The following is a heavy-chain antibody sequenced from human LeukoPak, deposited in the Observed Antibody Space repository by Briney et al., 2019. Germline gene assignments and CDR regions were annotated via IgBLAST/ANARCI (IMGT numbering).Heavy chain of an antibody. J-gene: IGHJ4*02. CDR2: MQPHSGDT. V-gene: IGHV1-8*01. D-gene: IGHD1-7*01. CDR3: ARVPRDRNSLDS. CDR1: GYNFTSYD. Sequence: ASVKVSCKASGYNFTSYDINWVRQATGQGLEWMGWMQPHSGDTGFAQKFQGRVTITRDTSISSVYMEVSSLTSEDTAVYYCARVPRDRNSLDSWSQGTLVTVSS.